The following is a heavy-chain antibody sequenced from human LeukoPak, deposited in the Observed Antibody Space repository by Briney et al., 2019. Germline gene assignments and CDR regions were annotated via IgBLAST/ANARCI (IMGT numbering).Heavy chain of an antibody. V-gene: IGHV1-2*02. CDR3: ARGVPYSYDSRGFVRWLNY. Sequence: ASVKVSCKASGYTLSDYYMHWVRQAPGQGLEWMGWINPNSGGTNYAQKFQGRVTMTRNTSITTAYMELSSLRSDDTAVYYCARGVPYSYDSRGFVRWLNYWGQGTLVTVSS. CDR1: GYTLSDYY. D-gene: IGHD3-22*01. J-gene: IGHJ4*02. CDR2: INPNSGGT.